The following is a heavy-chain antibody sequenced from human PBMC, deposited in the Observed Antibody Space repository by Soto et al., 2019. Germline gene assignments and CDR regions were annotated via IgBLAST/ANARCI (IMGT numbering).Heavy chain of an antibody. CDR2: IYYSGST. CDR1: GRSIRSYY. J-gene: IGHJ3*02. Sequence: SETLSLTCTVSGRSIRSYYWSWIRQPPGKGLEWIGYIYYSGSTNYNPSLKSRVTISVDTSKNQFSLKLSSVTAADTAVYYCAKNYRNAFDIWGQGTMVTV. CDR3: AKNYRNAFDI. V-gene: IGHV4-59*01. D-gene: IGHD1-7*01.